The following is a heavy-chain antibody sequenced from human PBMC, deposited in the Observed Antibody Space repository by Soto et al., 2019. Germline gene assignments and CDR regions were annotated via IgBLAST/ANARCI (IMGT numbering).Heavy chain of an antibody. D-gene: IGHD1-26*01. Sequence: EVQLLESGGGLVQPGGSLRLSCAASGFTFSCCAMSWVRQAPGKGLEWVSSINGDGGYTHYTDSVKGRFTISRDNSRNKLYLQMSSLRGDDTAVDYCVRNRGGGSQTNWSFASWGRGTLVTVSS. CDR2: INGDGGYT. CDR3: VRNRGGGSQTNWSFAS. V-gene: IGHV3-23*01. CDR1: GFTFSCCA. J-gene: IGHJ2*01.